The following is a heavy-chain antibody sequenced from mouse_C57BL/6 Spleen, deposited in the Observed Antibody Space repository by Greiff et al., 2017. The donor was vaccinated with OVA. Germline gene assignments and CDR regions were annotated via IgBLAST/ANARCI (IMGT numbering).Heavy chain of an antibody. CDR1: GFTFSSYA. CDR2: ISSGGDYI. J-gene: IGHJ2*01. CDR3: TREGRGYFDY. V-gene: IGHV5-9-1*02. Sequence: EVKVVESGEGLVKPGGSLKLSCAASGFTFSSYAMSWVRQTPEKRLEWVAYISSGGDYIYYADTVKGRFTISSDNVRNTRYLQMSSLKAEDTAMYYCTREGRGYFDYGGQGTTLTVSS.